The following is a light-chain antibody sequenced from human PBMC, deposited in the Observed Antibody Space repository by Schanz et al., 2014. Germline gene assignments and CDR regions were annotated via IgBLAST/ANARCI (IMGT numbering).Light chain of an antibody. CDR1: SSDIGGYNY. Sequence: QSALTQPASVSGSPGQSITISCTGTSSDIGGYNYVSWYQQHPGKAPKLMISDVSIRPSGVSNRFSGSKSGNTASLTISGLQAEDEADYYCSSYATSSSVVFGGGTKLTVL. J-gene: IGLJ2*01. CDR2: DVS. CDR3: SSYATSSSVV. V-gene: IGLV2-14*03.